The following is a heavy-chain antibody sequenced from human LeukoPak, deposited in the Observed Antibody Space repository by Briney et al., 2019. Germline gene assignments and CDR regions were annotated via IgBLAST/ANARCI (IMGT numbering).Heavy chain of an antibody. CDR1: GYSFTSYW. D-gene: IGHD3-10*01. Sequence: GESLKISCKGSGYSFTSYWIGWVRQMPGKGLEWMGIIYPVDSNTRYSPSFQGQVTISADKSISTAYLQWSSLKASDTAMYYCARSTVVRGIIINQKPFDIWGQGTMVTVSS. CDR2: IYPVDSNT. V-gene: IGHV5-51*01. J-gene: IGHJ3*02. CDR3: ARSTVVRGIIINQKPFDI.